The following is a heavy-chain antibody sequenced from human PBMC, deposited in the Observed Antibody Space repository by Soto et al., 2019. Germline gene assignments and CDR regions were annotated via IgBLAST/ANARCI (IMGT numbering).Heavy chain of an antibody. V-gene: IGHV3-72*01. D-gene: IGHD1-26*01. J-gene: IGHJ4*02. CDR1: GLTFSDHY. CDR3: ATLERIVGGTWDY. CDR2: IRNRANSHTT. Sequence: EVQLVESGGGLVQPGGSLRLPCPASGLTFSDHYMDWVRQSPGKGLEWVGRIRNRANSHTTVYAASVKGRFTISRDDSKNSVFLEMNSLKPEDTAVYYCATLERIVGGTWDYWGQGTLVTVSS.